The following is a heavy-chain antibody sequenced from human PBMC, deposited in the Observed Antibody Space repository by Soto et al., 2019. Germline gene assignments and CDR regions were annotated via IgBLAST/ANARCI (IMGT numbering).Heavy chain of an antibody. CDR3: ARGENYLGV. CDR1: RDTFNKYA. J-gene: IGHJ6*02. V-gene: IGHV1-69*01. D-gene: IGHD3-10*01. Sequence: QVQLVQSGAEVKKPGSSVKVSCKTSRDTFNKYAFNWVRQAPGQGLEWMGWIIPIFSSRNYAEKFQGRVTITADDSTSTAYMELRSLRFEDTAVYYCARGENYLGVWGQGTPVTVSS. CDR2: IIPIFSSR.